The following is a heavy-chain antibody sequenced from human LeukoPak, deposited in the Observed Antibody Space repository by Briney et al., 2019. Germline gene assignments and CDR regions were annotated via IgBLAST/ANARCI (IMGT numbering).Heavy chain of an antibody. CDR1: GASLSGYY. Sequence: SESLSLTCPVDGASLSGYYWGWIRQPRGKGLEWIGEINHRGSTNYNPSLKSRVTISVDTSKNQFSLKLSSVTAADTAVYYCARGGLRDFDWFPRYWGQGTLVTVSS. CDR2: INHRGST. V-gene: IGHV4-34*01. CDR3: ARGGLRDFDWFPRY. J-gene: IGHJ4*02. D-gene: IGHD3-9*01.